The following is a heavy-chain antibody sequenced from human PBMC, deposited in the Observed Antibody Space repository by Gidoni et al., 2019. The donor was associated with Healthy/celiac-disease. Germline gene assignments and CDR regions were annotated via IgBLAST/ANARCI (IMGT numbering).Heavy chain of an antibody. CDR1: GFTFSSYA. CDR2: ISYDGSNK. J-gene: IGHJ4*02. V-gene: IGHV3-30-3*01. CDR3: ARDWGTVTTNY. Sequence: VQLVEFGGGGVQPGGSLRLSCAASGFTFSSYAMHWVRQAPGKGLGWVAVISYDGSNKYYADSVKGRFTISRDNSKNTLYLQMNSLRAEDTAVYYCARDWGTVTTNYWGQGTLVTVSS. D-gene: IGHD4-4*01.